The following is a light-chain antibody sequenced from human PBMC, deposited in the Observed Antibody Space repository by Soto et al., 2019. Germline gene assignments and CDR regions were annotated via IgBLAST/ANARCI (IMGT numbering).Light chain of an antibody. J-gene: IGLJ2*01. Sequence: QAVVTQEHSLTVSPGGTVTLTCGSSTGAVTSGHYPYWFQQKPGQAPRTLIYDTSNRHSWTPARFSGSLLGGKAALTLSGAQPEDEAEYYCLLSYKGLVVFGGGSKVTVL. V-gene: IGLV7-46*01. CDR1: TGAVTSGHY. CDR3: LLSYKGLVV. CDR2: DTS.